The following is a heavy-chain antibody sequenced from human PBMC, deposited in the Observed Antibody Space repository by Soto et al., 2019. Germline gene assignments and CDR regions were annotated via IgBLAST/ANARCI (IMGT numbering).Heavy chain of an antibody. V-gene: IGHV3-23*01. CDR2: ISGSGGST. CDR3: ASPPRATVTDNIFDF. CDR1: GFTFSSYA. Sequence: PGGSLRLSCAASGFTFSSYAMSWVRQAPGKGLEWVSAISGSGGSTYYADSVKGRFTISRDSSKNTLYLQMSSLRAEDTAVYYCASPPRATVTDNIFDFWGPGTLVTVSS. J-gene: IGHJ4*02. D-gene: IGHD4-17*01.